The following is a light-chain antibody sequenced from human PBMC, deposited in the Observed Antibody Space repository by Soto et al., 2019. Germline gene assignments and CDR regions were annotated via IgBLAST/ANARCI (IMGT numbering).Light chain of an antibody. J-gene: IGKJ1*01. V-gene: IGKV3-20*01. CDR1: QSVSSRY. CDR3: QLDDSSSWT. Sequence: FTQAPGSLSLSRGERATLSFSASQSVSSRYLAWYQQKPGQAPRLLIYGASSRATGFPDRFSGSGSGTDFTLTISRLETEDFAVYYCQLDDSSSWTVGQGTKVDTK. CDR2: GAS.